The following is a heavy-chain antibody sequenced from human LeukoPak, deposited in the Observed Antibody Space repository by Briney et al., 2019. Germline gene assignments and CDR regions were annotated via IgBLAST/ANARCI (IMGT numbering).Heavy chain of an antibody. V-gene: IGHV1-18*01. Sequence: ASVKVSCKASGYTFTSYGISWVRQAPGQGLEWMGWISAYNGNTNYAQKLQGRVTMTTDTSTRTDYMGVRSLRSDDTAVSYCERDYDSSGYSLDYWGQGTLVTVSS. CDR2: ISAYNGNT. D-gene: IGHD3-22*01. CDR1: GYTFTSYG. J-gene: IGHJ4*02. CDR3: ERDYDSSGYSLDY.